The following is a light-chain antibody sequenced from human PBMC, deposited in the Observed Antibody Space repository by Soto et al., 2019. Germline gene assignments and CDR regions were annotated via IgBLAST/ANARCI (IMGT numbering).Light chain of an antibody. Sequence: IQLTQPPSSLHASVGDRVPITCRASPAIASFFAWYQQKPGTAPKLLVNGASTLQSGVPSRFSGSRSGTDYDLTIASRQPEDFAPYYCQQLNGAPWTVGQGTKVEIK. J-gene: IGKJ1*01. V-gene: IGKV1-9*01. CDR2: GAS. CDR1: PAIASF. CDR3: QQLNGAPWT.